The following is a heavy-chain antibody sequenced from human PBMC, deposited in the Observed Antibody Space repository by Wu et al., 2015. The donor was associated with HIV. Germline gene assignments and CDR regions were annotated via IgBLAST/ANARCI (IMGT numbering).Heavy chain of an antibody. CDR1: GYRFTSYG. J-gene: IGHJ4*02. D-gene: IGHD2-21*02. CDR3: ARTVTGHDYFDF. Sequence: QVQVVQSGAGVKKPGASVKVSCKTSGYRFTSYGISWVRQAPGQGLEWVGWISTYNGDTNYAQKFQGRITMATATSTSTAYMELRSLKSDDTAIYFCARTVTGHDYFDFWGQGSLVTVSS. V-gene: IGHV1-18*01. CDR2: ISTYNGDT.